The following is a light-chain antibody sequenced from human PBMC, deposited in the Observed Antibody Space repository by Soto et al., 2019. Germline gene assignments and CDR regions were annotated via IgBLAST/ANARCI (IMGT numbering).Light chain of an antibody. Sequence: EIVLTQSPATLSLSPGERATLSCSASEDVSSYLAWYQQRPGQAPRLLIYEASNRATGIPARFSGSGSGTDFTLTISSLEPEDFEFYYCQHRSKWPPWTFGQGPKVEIK. CDR2: EAS. CDR3: QHRSKWPPWT. CDR1: EDVSSY. J-gene: IGKJ1*01. V-gene: IGKV3-11*01.